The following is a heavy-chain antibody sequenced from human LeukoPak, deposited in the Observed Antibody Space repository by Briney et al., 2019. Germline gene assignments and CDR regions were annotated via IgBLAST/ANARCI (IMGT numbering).Heavy chain of an antibody. CDR3: AEGLTPDY. CDR2: ISGSGGTT. D-gene: IGHD4/OR15-4a*01. Sequence: GGSLRLSCAASGFTFSNYAMTWARQAPGKGLEWVSGISGSGGTTYYADSVKGRLTISRDNAKNTLYLEMSSLRAEDTAVYYCAEGLTPDYWGQGTLVTVSS. V-gene: IGHV3-23*01. J-gene: IGHJ4*02. CDR1: GFTFSNYA.